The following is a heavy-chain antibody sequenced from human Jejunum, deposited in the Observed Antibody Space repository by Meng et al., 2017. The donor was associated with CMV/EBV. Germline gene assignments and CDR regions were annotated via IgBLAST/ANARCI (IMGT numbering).Heavy chain of an antibody. CDR1: GASISSNHW. J-gene: IGHJ5*02. D-gene: IGHD6-6*01. CDR2: ICPTGIS. Sequence: AASGASISSNHWWRWVRQPPGKGLESFGVICPTGISAYNPSLNSRATISINRSQHPFSPNLTSVTAADSAVCFCARGKSGSYEGVDLWGPGTLVTVSS. V-gene: IGHV4-4*01. CDR3: ARGKSGSYEGVDL.